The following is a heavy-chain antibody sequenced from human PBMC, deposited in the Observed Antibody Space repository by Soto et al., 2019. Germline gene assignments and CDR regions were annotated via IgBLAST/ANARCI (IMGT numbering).Heavy chain of an antibody. V-gene: IGHV3-30*18. Sequence: PGGSLRLSCAASRFPISSYCIHLVRPDTGKGLEWVAVISYDGSNKYYADSVKGRFTISRDNSKNTLYLQMDSLRAEDSAVYYCAKASSSWDGYYYYGMDVWGPGTTVTVSS. CDR2: ISYDGSNK. CDR1: RFPISSYC. CDR3: AKASSSWDGYYYYGMDV. J-gene: IGHJ6*02. D-gene: IGHD6-13*01.